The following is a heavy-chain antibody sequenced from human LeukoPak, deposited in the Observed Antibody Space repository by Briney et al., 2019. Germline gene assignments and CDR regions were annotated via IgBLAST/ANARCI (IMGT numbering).Heavy chain of an antibody. CDR3: AKDLSYLRGYYGMDV. J-gene: IGHJ6*02. CDR2: ISGSGGST. CDR1: GFTFSSYA. D-gene: IGHD5/OR15-5a*01. V-gene: IGHV3-23*01. Sequence: GGSLRLSCAASGFTFSSYAMSWVRQAPGKGLEWVSAISGSGGSTYYADSVKGRFTISRDNSKNTLYLQMNSLRAEDTAVYYCAKDLSYLRGYYGMDVWGQGTTVTVSS.